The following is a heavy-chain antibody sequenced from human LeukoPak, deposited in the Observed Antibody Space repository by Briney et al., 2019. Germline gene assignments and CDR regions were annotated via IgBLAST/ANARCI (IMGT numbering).Heavy chain of an antibody. CDR2: LIPSRGSP. D-gene: IGHD2-2*01. Sequence: ASVKVSCKASGYTFTNFYIHWVRQAPGQGLEWMAKLIPSRGSPSYAQNFQGRVIVTSDTSTSTVHMELSSLRSDDSAVYYCARGPHQHSDSWGQGTPVSVSS. V-gene: IGHV1-46*01. J-gene: IGHJ4*02. CDR3: ARGPHQHSDS. CDR1: GYTFTNFY.